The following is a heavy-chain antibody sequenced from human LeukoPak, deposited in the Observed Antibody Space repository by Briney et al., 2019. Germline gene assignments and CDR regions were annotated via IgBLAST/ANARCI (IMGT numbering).Heavy chain of an antibody. V-gene: IGHV1-2*02. CDR2: INPNSGGT. J-gene: IGHJ5*02. D-gene: IGHD6-13*01. CDR3: ARTYSSSWYWFDP. CDR1: GYTFTGYY. Sequence: ASVKVSRKASGYTFTGYYMHWVRQAPGQGLEWMGWINPNSGGTNYAQKFQGRVTMTRDTSISTAYMELSRLRSDDTAVYYCARTYSSSWYWFDPWGQGTLVTVSS.